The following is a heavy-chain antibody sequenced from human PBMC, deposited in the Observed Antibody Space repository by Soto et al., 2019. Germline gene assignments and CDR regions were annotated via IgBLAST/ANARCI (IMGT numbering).Heavy chain of an antibody. CDR1: GYTFTSYG. Sequence: ASVKVSCKASGYTFTSYGISWVRQAPGQGLEWMGWISAYNGNTNYAQKLQGRVTMTTDTSTSTAYMELRSLGSDDTAVYYCARSYDSSGYYYYHNWFDPWGQGTLVTVSS. J-gene: IGHJ5*02. CDR2: ISAYNGNT. V-gene: IGHV1-18*01. CDR3: ARSYDSSGYYYYHNWFDP. D-gene: IGHD3-22*01.